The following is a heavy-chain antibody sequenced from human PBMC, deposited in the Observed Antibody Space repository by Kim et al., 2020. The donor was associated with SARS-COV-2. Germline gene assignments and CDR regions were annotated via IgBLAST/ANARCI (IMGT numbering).Heavy chain of an antibody. CDR3: ARRDVVAATTGMGAFDI. V-gene: IGHV4-39*01. D-gene: IGHD2-15*01. Sequence: SETLSLTCTVSGGSISSSSYYWGWIRQPPGKGLEWIGSIYYSGSTYYNPSLKSRVTISVDTSKNQFSLKLSSVTAADTAVYYCARRDVVAATTGMGAFDIWGQGTMVTVSS. CDR2: IYYSGST. J-gene: IGHJ3*02. CDR1: GGSISSSSYY.